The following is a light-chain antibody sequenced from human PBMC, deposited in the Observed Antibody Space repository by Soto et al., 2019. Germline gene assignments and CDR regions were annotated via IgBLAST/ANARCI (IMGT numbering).Light chain of an antibody. CDR3: CSHAGSYTFV. Sequence: QSVLTQPRSVSGSPGQSVTISCTGTSSDVGGYNYVSWYQQHPGKAPKLMIYDVSKRPSGVPDRFSSSKSGNTAFLTISGLQSDDEADYYCCSHAGSYTFVFGTGTKLTVL. CDR1: SSDVGGYNY. V-gene: IGLV2-11*01. CDR2: DVS. J-gene: IGLJ1*01.